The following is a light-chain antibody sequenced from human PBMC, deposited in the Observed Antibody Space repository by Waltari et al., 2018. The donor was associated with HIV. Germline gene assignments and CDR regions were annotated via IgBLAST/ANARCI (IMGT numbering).Light chain of an antibody. Sequence: AIQMPQSPSSLSASVGDRVTITCRASHGIRNDLGWYQQKPGKAPKLLIYAASSLQSGVPSRFSGSGSGTDFTLTISSLQPEDFATYYCLQDYNYFLTFGGGTKVEIK. CDR1: HGIRND. CDR3: LQDYNYFLT. J-gene: IGKJ4*01. V-gene: IGKV1-6*01. CDR2: AAS.